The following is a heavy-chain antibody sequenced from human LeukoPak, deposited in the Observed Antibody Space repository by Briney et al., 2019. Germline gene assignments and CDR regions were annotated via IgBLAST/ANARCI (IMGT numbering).Heavy chain of an antibody. CDR1: GGSFSGCY. CDR3: ARADGDYVDWFDP. CDR2: INHSGST. D-gene: IGHD4-17*01. Sequence: SETLSLTCAVYGGSFSGCYWSWIRQPPGKGLEWIGEINHSGSTNYNPPLKGRVTISVDTSKNQFSLKLSSVTAADTAVYYCARADGDYVDWFDPWGQGTLVTVSS. J-gene: IGHJ5*02. V-gene: IGHV4-34*01.